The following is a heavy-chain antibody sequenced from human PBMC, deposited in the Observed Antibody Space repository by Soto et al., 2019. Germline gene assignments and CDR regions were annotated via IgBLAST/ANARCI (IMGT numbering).Heavy chain of an antibody. Sequence: SVKVSCKASVFSVDTTYCIHWVRRAPGQGLEWMGSINPNSGDTNYAQNFQGRVTMTRDTSISTAYMEVSSLTSDDTAVYYCGSPRSGPSPDVGHWGHGTVVTVSS. CDR2: INPNSGDT. CDR1: VFSVDTTYC. J-gene: IGHJ4*01. CDR3: GSPRSGPSPDVGH. V-gene: IGHV1-2*02. D-gene: IGHD2-15*01.